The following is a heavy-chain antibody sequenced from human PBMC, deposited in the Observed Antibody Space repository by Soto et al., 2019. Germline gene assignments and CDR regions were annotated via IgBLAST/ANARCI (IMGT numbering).Heavy chain of an antibody. Sequence: GESLKISCKGSGYIFTNYWIGWVRQMPGKGLEWMGIVYPGDSDSRYSPSFQGQVTISADKSISTAYLQWSSLKASDTAIYYCATHELNDYRSGWSYWGQGTLVTVSS. CDR1: GYIFTNYW. V-gene: IGHV5-51*01. J-gene: IGHJ4*02. D-gene: IGHD6-19*01. CDR3: ATHELNDYRSGWSY. CDR2: VYPGDSDS.